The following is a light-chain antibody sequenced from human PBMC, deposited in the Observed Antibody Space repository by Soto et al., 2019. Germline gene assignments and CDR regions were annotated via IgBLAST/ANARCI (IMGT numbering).Light chain of an antibody. CDR3: EQDVSSPPVT. J-gene: IGKJ4*01. Sequence: ERVMTQSPASLSVSPGERATLSCRASHSVGGDLAWYRQKPGQAPRLLIYGASNRATGIPDSFSGSVCGTDFTLTISRLEPEDCAVYYCEQDVSSPPVTFGGGTKVDI. CDR1: HSVGGD. V-gene: IGKV3-20*01. CDR2: GAS.